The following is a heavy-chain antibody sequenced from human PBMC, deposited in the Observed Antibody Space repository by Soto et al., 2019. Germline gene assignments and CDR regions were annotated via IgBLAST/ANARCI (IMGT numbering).Heavy chain of an antibody. CDR1: GGTFSSYA. Sequence: QVQLVQSGAEVKKPGSSVKVSCKASGGTFSSYAISWVRQAPGQGLEWMGGIIPIFGTANYAQKFQGRVTITADESTXXAXMXXSSLRSEDTAVYYCARAQDCSGGSCYRGYSDGMDVWGQGTTVTVSS. CDR2: IIPIFGTA. J-gene: IGHJ6*02. D-gene: IGHD2-15*01. V-gene: IGHV1-69*12. CDR3: ARAQDCSGGSCYRGYSDGMDV.